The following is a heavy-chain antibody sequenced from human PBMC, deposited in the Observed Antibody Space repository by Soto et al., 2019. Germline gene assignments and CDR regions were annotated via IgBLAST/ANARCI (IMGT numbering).Heavy chain of an antibody. V-gene: IGHV1-3*01. CDR3: ARVTSWNRKLCNWFDP. CDR2: INAGNGNT. Sequence: GASVKVSCKASRSTFTSYAMHSVRQAPGQRLDWMGWINAGNGNTKYSQKFQGRVTITRDTSATTAYMELSSLRSEDTAVYYCARVTSWNRKLCNWFDPWVQGTLVTVSS. D-gene: IGHD2-21*01. J-gene: IGHJ5*02. CDR1: RSTFTSYA.